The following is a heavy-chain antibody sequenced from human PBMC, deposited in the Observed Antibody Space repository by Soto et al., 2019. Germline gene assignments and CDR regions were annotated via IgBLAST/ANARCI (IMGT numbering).Heavy chain of an antibody. Sequence: QLQLQESGPGLVKPSETLSLTCTVSGGSIGSSDYYWAWIRQPPGKGLEWIGTLYSGGSTYSNPSLQSRVSISVYTSMNDCSLRLRSVTAADTAVYYCARVPFGSGGDYWGQGILVTVSA. V-gene: IGHV4-39*02. CDR2: LYSGGST. J-gene: IGHJ4*02. CDR1: GGSIGSSDYY. CDR3: ARVPFGSGGDY. D-gene: IGHD6-25*01.